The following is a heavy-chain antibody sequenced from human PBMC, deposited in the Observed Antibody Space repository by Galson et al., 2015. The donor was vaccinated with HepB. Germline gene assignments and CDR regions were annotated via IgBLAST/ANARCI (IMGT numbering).Heavy chain of an antibody. CDR2: IKVDGSET. Sequence: SLRLSCAASGFAFSGYCMSWVRQAPGKGLEWVANIKVDGSETNYVDSVKGRFTISRDNAKNSLYLQMNSLRAEDTAVYYCARPRSWSDHDYWGQGTLVTVSS. D-gene: IGHD3-10*01. J-gene: IGHJ4*02. CDR1: GFAFSGYC. V-gene: IGHV3-7*01. CDR3: ARPRSWSDHDY.